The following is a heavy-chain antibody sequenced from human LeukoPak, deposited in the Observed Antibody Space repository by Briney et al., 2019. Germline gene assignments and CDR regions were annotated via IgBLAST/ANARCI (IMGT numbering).Heavy chain of an antibody. J-gene: IGHJ5*02. D-gene: IGHD3-10*01. V-gene: IGHV3-30*18. Sequence: PGGSLRLSCAASGFTFSSYGMHWVRQAPGKGLEWVAVISYDGSNKYYADSVKGRFTISRDNSKNTLYLQMNSLRAEDTAVYYCAKDMVRGAITSPSFDPWGQGTLVTVSS. CDR2: ISYDGSNK. CDR3: AKDMVRGAITSPSFDP. CDR1: GFTFSSYG.